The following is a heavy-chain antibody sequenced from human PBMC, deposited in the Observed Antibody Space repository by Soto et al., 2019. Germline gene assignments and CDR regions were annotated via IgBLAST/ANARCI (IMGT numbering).Heavy chain of an antibody. Sequence: EVQLVESGGGMLQPGESLRLSCAASGFTVSSKYMNWVRQAPGKGLEWVSLINTAGDTHYADSVKGRFTISGDNSRNTLYLQMNSLRADDTAVYYCARSSGDYIESREFDYWGQGTLVTVSS. D-gene: IGHD6-6*01. CDR2: INTAGDT. CDR1: GFTVSSKY. V-gene: IGHV3-66*01. CDR3: ARSSGDYIESREFDY. J-gene: IGHJ4*02.